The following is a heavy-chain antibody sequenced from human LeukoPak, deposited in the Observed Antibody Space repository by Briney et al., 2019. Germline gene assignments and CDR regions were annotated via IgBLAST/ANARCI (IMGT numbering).Heavy chain of an antibody. CDR3: ARQQNYNILIGYHSGYLDY. CDR2: IYPGTLDP. V-gene: IGHV5-51*01. J-gene: IGHJ4*02. Sequence: LGESLKISFKVLGTGFTTYWIGGFRKIPGKGLEWMGIIYPGTLDPSYSPSFKGHVTILVDKSISTAYLHWSSLKASDTAMYYGARQQNYNILIGYHSGYLDYWGQGNLVTVSS. CDR1: GTGFTTYW. D-gene: IGHD3-9*01.